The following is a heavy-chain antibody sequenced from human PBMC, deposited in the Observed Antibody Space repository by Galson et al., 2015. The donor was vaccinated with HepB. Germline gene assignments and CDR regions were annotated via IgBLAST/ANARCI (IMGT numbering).Heavy chain of an antibody. CDR1: GYTFTSYD. J-gene: IGHJ2*01. CDR2: MNPNSGHK. CDR3: ARIRGDSSGHYPWYFDL. D-gene: IGHD3-22*01. Sequence: SVKVSCKASGYTFTSYDINWVRQATGQGLEWMGWMNPNSGHKGYAQKFQGRVTMTRNTSISAAYMELSNLRSEDTAVYYCARIRGDSSGHYPWYFDLWGRGTLVTVSS. V-gene: IGHV1-8*01.